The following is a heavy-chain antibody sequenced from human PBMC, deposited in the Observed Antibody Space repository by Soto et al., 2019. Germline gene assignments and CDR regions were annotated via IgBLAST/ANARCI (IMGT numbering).Heavy chain of an antibody. J-gene: IGHJ4*02. D-gene: IGHD6-6*01. CDR2: IYYSGST. V-gene: IGHV4-59*01. CDR1: GGSISSYY. CDR3: ARLYSSSSEVDY. Sequence: SETLSLTCTVSGGSISSYYWSWIRQPPGKGLEWIGYIYYSGSTNYNPSLKSRVTISVDTSKNQFSLKLSSVTAADTAVYYCARLYSSSSEVDYWGQGTLVTVSS.